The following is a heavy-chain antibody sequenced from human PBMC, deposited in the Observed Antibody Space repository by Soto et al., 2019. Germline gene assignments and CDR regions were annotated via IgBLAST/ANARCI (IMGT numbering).Heavy chain of an antibody. CDR1: GGTFSSYA. J-gene: IGHJ5*02. V-gene: IGHV1-69*06. Sequence: SVKVSCKASGGTFSSYAISWVRQAPGQGLEWMGGIIPIFGTANYAQRFQGRVTITVDKSTSTAYMELSSLRSEDTAVYYCARESHDIVVVPATVLGPFTWFDPWGQGTLVTVSS. D-gene: IGHD2-2*01. CDR3: ARESHDIVVVPATVLGPFTWFDP. CDR2: IIPIFGTA.